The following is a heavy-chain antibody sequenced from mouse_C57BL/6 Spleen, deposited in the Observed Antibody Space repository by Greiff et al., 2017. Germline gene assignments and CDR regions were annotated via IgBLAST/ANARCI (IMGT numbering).Heavy chain of an antibody. V-gene: IGHV2-2*01. CDR2: IWSGGST. CDR3: ARNHEGYFDV. Sequence: VQLQQSGPGLVQPSQSLSITCTVSGFSLTSYGVHWVRQSPGKGLEWLGVIWSGGSTDYNAALISRLSISKDNTKSQVFFKMNSLQADDTAIYYCARNHEGYFDVWGTGTTVTVSS. CDR1: GFSLTSYG. J-gene: IGHJ1*03.